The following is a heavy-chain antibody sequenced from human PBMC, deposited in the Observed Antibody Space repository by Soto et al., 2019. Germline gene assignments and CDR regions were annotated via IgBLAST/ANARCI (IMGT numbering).Heavy chain of an antibody. CDR3: ARRGGSFSHYFFYAMDV. D-gene: IGHD1-26*01. CDR1: GFTFSDYY. CDR2: ISASSSTI. J-gene: IGHJ6*02. V-gene: IGHV3-11*01. Sequence: QVQLVESGGGLVKPGGSLRLSCAASGFTFSDYYMNWVRQAPGKGLEWVAYISASSSTIFYGDSVKGRFTISRDNAKNSLPLQMDSLRAEDTGVYYCARRGGSFSHYFFYAMDVWGQGTTVTVS.